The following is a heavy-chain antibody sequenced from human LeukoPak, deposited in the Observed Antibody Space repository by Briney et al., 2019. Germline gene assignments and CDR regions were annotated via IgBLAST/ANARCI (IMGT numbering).Heavy chain of an antibody. CDR1: GGTFSSYA. CDR2: IIPIFGTA. Sequence: ASVKVSCKASGGTFSSYAISWVRQAPGQGLEWMGGIIPIFGTANYAQKFQGRVTITADESTSTAYMELSSLRSEDTAMYYCARLVTTGPYSGSYSDYWGQGTLVTVSS. J-gene: IGHJ4*02. V-gene: IGHV1-69*13. CDR3: ARLVTTGPYSGSYSDY. D-gene: IGHD1-26*01.